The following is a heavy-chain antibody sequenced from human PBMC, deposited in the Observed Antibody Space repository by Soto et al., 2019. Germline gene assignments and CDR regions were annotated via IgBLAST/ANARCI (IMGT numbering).Heavy chain of an antibody. Sequence: VAEGTSVGRSDCWISIHQPPGPGVVWIGSIYYSGSTYYNPSLKSRVTISVDTSKNQFSLKLSSVTAADTAVYYCARRLYYYDTSGYLRDCYYGMAFRRQRTTVPGS. CDR2: IYYSGST. V-gene: IGHV4-39*01. J-gene: IGHJ6*02. CDR1: EGTSVGRSDC. D-gene: IGHD3-22*01. CDR3: ARRLYYYDTSGYLRDCYYGMAF.